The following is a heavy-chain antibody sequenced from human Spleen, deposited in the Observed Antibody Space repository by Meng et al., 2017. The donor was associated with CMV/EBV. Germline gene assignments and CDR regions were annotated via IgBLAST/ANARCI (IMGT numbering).Heavy chain of an antibody. D-gene: IGHD6-6*01. CDR3: ARDPGGSSSFWFDP. CDR2: IYYSGST. V-gene: IGHV4-59*01. J-gene: IGHJ5*02. Sequence: SETLSLTCTVSGGSISSYYWSWNRQPPGKGLEWIGYIYYSGSTNYNPSLKSRVTISVDTSKNQFSLKLSSVTAADTAVYYCARDPGGSSSFWFDPWGQGTLVTVSS. CDR1: GGSISSYY.